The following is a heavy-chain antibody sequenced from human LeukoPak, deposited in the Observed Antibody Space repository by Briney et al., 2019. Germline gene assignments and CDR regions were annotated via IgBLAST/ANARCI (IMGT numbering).Heavy chain of an antibody. CDR1: GGSISSSYS. CDR2: IYYSGST. J-gene: IGHJ4*02. CDR3: ARQTFYSNSKYYFDY. D-gene: IGHD4-11*01. V-gene: IGHV4-39*01. Sequence: PSETLSLTCTVSGGSISSSYSWGWIRQPSGKGLEWIGNIYYSGSTYYNPSLKSRVTISGDTSKNQFSLKLSSVTAADTAVYYCARQTFYSNSKYYFDYWGQGTLVTVSS.